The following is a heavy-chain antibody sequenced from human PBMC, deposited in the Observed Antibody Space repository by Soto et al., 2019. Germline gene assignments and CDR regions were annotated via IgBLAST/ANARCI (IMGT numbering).Heavy chain of an antibody. J-gene: IGHJ5*02. CDR2: FRTSGDGGTT. CDR1: GFTFSSYS. V-gene: IGHV3-23*01. D-gene: IGHD6-13*01. Sequence: LRLSCAASGFTFSSYSMSWVRQAPGKGLEWVSGFRTSGDGGTTYYADSVKGRFTISRDNSKNMLFLQMNSLKASDTAMYYCARKPKQQLFPFDPWGQGTLVTVSS. CDR3: ARKPKQQLFPFDP.